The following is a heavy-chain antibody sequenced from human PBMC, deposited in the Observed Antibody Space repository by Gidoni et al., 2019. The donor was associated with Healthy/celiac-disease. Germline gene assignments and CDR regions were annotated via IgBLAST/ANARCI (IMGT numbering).Heavy chain of an antibody. CDR3: AKVAVAGSPFDY. V-gene: IGHV3-9*01. D-gene: IGHD6-19*01. CDR2: ISWNSGSI. J-gene: IGHJ4*02. CDR1: GFTFDAYA. Sequence: EVQLVASGGGLVQPGRSLRLSCAASGFTFDAYAMHCVRQAPGKGLEWVSGISWNSGSIGYADSVKGRFTISRDNAKNSLYLQMNSLRAEDTALYYCAKVAVAGSPFDYWGQGTLVTVSS.